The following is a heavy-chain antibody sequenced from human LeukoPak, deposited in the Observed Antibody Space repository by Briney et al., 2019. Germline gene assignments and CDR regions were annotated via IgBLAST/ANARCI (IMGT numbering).Heavy chain of an antibody. CDR2: IRYDGNNK. CDR1: GFTFSSTG. J-gene: IGHJ4*02. Sequence: GGSLGLSCTASGFTFSSTGMHWVRQAPGKGLEWVSYIRYDGNNKYYGDSVKGRLTVSRDNSKNTLYLQMNSLRVEDTAVYYCARTYNPDYWGQGTLATVSS. CDR3: ARTYNPDY. D-gene: IGHD1-14*01. V-gene: IGHV3-30*02.